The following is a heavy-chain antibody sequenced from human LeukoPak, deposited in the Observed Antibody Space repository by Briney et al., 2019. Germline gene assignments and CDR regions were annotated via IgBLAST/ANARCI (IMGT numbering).Heavy chain of an antibody. V-gene: IGHV3-23*01. Sequence: GGSLRLSCAASGFTFNSYGMSWVRQAPGKGLEWVSAISGSGGTTYYADSVKGRFTISRDNSENTLYLQMNSLRAEDTAVYYCAKEPREYCSSTSCPNWIDPWGQGTLVTVSS. CDR3: AKEPREYCSSTSCPNWIDP. J-gene: IGHJ5*02. D-gene: IGHD2-2*01. CDR1: GFTFNSYG. CDR2: ISGSGGTT.